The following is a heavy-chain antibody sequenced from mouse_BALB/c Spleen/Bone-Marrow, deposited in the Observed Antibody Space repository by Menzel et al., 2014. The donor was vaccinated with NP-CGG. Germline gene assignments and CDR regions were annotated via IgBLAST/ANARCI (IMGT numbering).Heavy chain of an antibody. V-gene: IGHV1-14*01. D-gene: IGHD2-3*01. J-gene: IGHJ4*01. CDR3: ARRWLPYAMDY. Sequence: VQLQQPGPELVKPGASVKMSCKASGYTFTSYIMHWVKQKPGQGLEWIGYINPYNDGTKYNEMFKGKATLTSDKSSSTAYMELSSLTSEDSAVYYCARRWLPYAMDYWGQGTSVTVSS. CDR2: INPYNDGT. CDR1: GYTFTSYI.